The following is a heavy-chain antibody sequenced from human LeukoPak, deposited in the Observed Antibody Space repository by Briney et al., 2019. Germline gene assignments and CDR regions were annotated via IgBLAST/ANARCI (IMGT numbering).Heavy chain of an antibody. CDR2: ISYDGSNK. V-gene: IGHV3-30-3*01. D-gene: IGHD2-2*01. J-gene: IGHJ4*02. Sequence: PGGSLRLSCAASGFTFSSYAMHWVRQAPGKGLEWVAVISYDGSNKYYADSVKGRFTISRDNSKNTLYLQMNSLRAEDTAVYYCARDRVPAAMEASFDYWGQGTLVTVSS. CDR1: GFTFSSYA. CDR3: ARDRVPAAMEASFDY.